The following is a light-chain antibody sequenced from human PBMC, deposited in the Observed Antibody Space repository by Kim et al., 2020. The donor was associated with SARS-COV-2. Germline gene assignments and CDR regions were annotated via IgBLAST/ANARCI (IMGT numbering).Light chain of an antibody. Sequence: DIVMTQSPDSLAVSLGERATINCKSSQSLLFSSNSKNYLAWHQQKPGQPPRLLIYWASTRASGVPDRFSGSGSGTDFTLTIGSLQAEDVAVYYCQQYYSAPKTFGQGTKVDIK. CDR3: QQYYSAPKT. J-gene: IGKJ1*01. V-gene: IGKV4-1*01. CDR2: WAS. CDR1: QSLLFSSNSKNY.